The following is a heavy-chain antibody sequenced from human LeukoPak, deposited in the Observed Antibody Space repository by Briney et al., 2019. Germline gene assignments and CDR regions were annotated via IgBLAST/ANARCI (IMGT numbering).Heavy chain of an antibody. Sequence: PGGSLRLSCAASGFTFSSYWMHWVRQAPGKGLVWVSRINSDGSSTSYADSVKGRFTISRDNAKNSLYLQMNSLRAEDTAVYSCARETCSGGNCYNDAFDIWGQGTMVTVSS. CDR2: INSDGSST. CDR3: ARETCSGGNCYNDAFDI. CDR1: GFTFSSYW. J-gene: IGHJ3*02. V-gene: IGHV3-74*01. D-gene: IGHD2-15*01.